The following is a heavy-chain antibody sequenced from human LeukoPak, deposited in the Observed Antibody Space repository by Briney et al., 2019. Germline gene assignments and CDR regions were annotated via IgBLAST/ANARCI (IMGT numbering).Heavy chain of an antibody. D-gene: IGHD4-23*01. CDR3: TRHDGGLPD. CDR2: ISSSSSYI. Sequence: GGSLRLSCAASGFTSSSSSMNWVRQAPGKGLEWVSSISSSSSYIYFADSVKGRFTISRDNAKNSLYLQMKSLRAEDTALYHCTRHDGGLPDWGQGTLVTVSS. CDR1: GFTSSSSS. J-gene: IGHJ4*02. V-gene: IGHV3-21*04.